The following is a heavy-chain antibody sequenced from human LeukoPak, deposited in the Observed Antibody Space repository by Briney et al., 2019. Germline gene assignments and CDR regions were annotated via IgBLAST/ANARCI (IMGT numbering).Heavy chain of an antibody. V-gene: IGHV4-59*01. CDR3: ARASAGYSSGWYVEYFQH. J-gene: IGHJ1*01. D-gene: IGHD6-19*01. CDR1: GGSISSYY. CDR2: IYYSGST. Sequence: SQTLSLTCTVSGGSISSYYWSWIRQPPGKGLEWIGYIYYSGSTNYNPSLKSRVTISVDTSKNQFSLKLSSVTAADTAVYYCARASAGYSSGWYVEYFQHWGQGTLVTVSS.